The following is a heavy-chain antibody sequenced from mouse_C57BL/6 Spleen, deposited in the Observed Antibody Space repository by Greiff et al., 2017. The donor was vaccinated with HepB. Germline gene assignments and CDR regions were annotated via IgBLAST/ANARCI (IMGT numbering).Heavy chain of an antibody. J-gene: IGHJ1*03. CDR2: IYPGSGNT. V-gene: IGHV1-76*01. CDR3: ARDGDGSSWYFDV. D-gene: IGHD1-1*01. CDR1: GYTFTDYY. Sequence: QVQLKESGAELVRPGASVKLSCKASGYTFTDYYINWVKQRPGQGLEWIARIYPGSGNTYYNEKFKGKATLTAEKSSSTAYMQLSSLTSEDSAVYFCARDGDGSSWYFDVWGTGTTVTVSS.